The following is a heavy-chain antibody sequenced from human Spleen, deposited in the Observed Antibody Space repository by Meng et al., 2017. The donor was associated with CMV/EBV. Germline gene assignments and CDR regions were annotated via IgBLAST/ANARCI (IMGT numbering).Heavy chain of an antibody. D-gene: IGHD3-3*01. CDR1: GYSFTSYW. Sequence: KGSGYSFTSYWIGWVRQMPGKGLEWMGIIYPGDSDTRYSPSFQGQVTISADKSISTAYLQWSSLKASDTAMYYCARSYDFWSGYYPHWGQGTLVTVSS. J-gene: IGHJ4*02. CDR2: IYPGDSDT. V-gene: IGHV5-51*01. CDR3: ARSYDFWSGYYPH.